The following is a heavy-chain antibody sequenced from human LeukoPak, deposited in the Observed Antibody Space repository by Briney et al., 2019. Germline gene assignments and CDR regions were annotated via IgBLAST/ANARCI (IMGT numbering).Heavy chain of an antibody. CDR1: GSTFDDYA. Sequence: GGSLRLSCAASGSTFDDYAMHWVRQAPGKGLEWVSGISWNSGSIGYADSVKGRFTISRDNAKNSLYLQTNSLRAEDTALYYCAKDVGDNPPEAAFDIWGQGTMVTVSS. J-gene: IGHJ3*02. D-gene: IGHD3-10*01. CDR2: ISWNSGSI. V-gene: IGHV3-9*01. CDR3: AKDVGDNPPEAAFDI.